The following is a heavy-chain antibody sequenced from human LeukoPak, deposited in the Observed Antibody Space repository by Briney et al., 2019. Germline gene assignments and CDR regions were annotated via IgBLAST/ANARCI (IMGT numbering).Heavy chain of an antibody. CDR2: INHSGST. CDR1: GGSFSGYY. V-gene: IGHV4-34*01. D-gene: IGHD4-11*01. CDR3: ARGEAVTTGVDY. Sequence: SETLSLTCAVYGGSFSGYYWSWIRQPPGKGLEWIGEINHSGSTNYNPSLKSRVTISVDTSKNQFSLKLSSATAADTAVYYCARGEAVTTGVDYWGQGTLVTVSS. J-gene: IGHJ4*02.